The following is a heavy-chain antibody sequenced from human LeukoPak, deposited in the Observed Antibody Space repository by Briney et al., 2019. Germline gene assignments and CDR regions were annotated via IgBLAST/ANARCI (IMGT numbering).Heavy chain of an antibody. CDR1: GYTFTDYY. Sequence: ASVKVSCKASGYTFTDYYMHWVRQAPGQGFEWMGWINPNDGDTNYAQKFQGRVTMTRDTSISTAHMEVSRLRSDDTAVYYCARANFLYCGSSTCLFDYWGQGTLVTVSS. D-gene: IGHD2-2*01. V-gene: IGHV1-2*02. CDR3: ARANFLYCGSSTCLFDY. J-gene: IGHJ4*02. CDR2: INPNDGDT.